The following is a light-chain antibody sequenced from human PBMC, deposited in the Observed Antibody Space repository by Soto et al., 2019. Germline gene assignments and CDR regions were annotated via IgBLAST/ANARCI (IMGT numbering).Light chain of an antibody. CDR2: GNS. V-gene: IGLV1-40*01. CDR3: QSYDSSQVV. CDR1: SSDIGAGYG. Sequence: QSVLTQPPSVSGAPGQRVTISCTGSSSDIGAGYGVHWYQQLPGTAPKLLIYGNSNRPSGVTDRFSGSKSGTSASLAITGLQAEDEADYYCQSYDSSQVVFGGGTKLTVL. J-gene: IGLJ2*01.